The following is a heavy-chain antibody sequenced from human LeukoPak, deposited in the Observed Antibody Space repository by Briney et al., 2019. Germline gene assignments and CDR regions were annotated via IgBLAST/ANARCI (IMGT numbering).Heavy chain of an antibody. V-gene: IGHV3-15*07. CDR3: TKDPPLTGGVYSAH. D-gene: IGHD7-27*01. CDR2: IKSKVDGGTT. J-gene: IGHJ4*02. CDR1: GIIFRNAW. Sequence: AGGSLRLSCVVSGIIFRNAWMYWVRQTPGKGLEWVGLIKSKVDGGTTDYAAPVKGRFTISRDDSKNTLYLQMSSLKIEDTAIYYCTKDPPLTGGVYSAHWGPGTLVTVSS.